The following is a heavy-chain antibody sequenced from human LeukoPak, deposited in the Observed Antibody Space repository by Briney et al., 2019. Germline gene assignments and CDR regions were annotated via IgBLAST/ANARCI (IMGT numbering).Heavy chain of an antibody. CDR1: GFNFSAYS. D-gene: IGHD3-10*01. CDR3: ARGRQRGSASGSGSSSS. V-gene: IGHV3-48*01. J-gene: IGHJ4*02. Sequence: GGSLRVSCRASGFNFSAYSMNWVRQAPGKGLEWVSYISSRSRTIYYADSVKGRFIISGDNAKNSLYLQMSSLRAEDTAFYYCARGRQRGSASGSGSSSSWGQGTLVTVSS. CDR2: ISSRSRTI.